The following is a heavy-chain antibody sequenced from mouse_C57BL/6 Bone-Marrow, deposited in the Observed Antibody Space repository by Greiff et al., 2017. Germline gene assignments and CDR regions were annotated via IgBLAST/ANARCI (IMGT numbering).Heavy chain of an antibody. CDR3: ARWGGWFGWFAY. Sequence: VQLQQSGAELARPGASVKLSCKASGYTFTSYGISWVKQRTGQGLEWIGEIYPRSGNTYYNEKFKGKATLTADKSSSTAYMELRSLTSEDSAVYFCARWGGWFGWFAYWGQGTLVTVSA. CDR1: GYTFTSYG. V-gene: IGHV1-81*01. D-gene: IGHD2-3*01. CDR2: IYPRSGNT. J-gene: IGHJ3*01.